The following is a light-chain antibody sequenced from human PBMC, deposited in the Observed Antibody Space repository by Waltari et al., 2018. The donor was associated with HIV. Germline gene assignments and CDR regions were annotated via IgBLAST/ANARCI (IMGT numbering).Light chain of an antibody. CDR1: QTIKTS. V-gene: IGKV1-9*01. J-gene: IGKJ1*01. CDR2: FAS. CDR3: QQLFAYPRT. Sequence: DILLTKSPSFLSASLWDRVTITCRSTQTIKTSLGWYRQGAGEGPQPLIFFASALHTGAPSRFGGRGSGTEFNLTINGLQTEDVATYFCQQLFAYPRTFGQGT.